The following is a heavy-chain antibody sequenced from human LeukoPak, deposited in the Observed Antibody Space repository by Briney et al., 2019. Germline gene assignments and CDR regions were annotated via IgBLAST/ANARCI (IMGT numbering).Heavy chain of an antibody. J-gene: IGHJ4*02. D-gene: IGHD3-9*01. CDR3: AKAPLRGGFDWGFDY. V-gene: IGHV3-23*01. CDR2: ISGSGGRT. Sequence: GGSLRLSCAASGFTFSSYAMSWVRQAPGKGLEWVSSISGSGGRTYYADSVKGRFTISRGNSKNTLHLQMNSLRAEDTAVYYCAKAPLRGGFDWGFDYCGQGTLVTVSS. CDR1: GFTFSSYA.